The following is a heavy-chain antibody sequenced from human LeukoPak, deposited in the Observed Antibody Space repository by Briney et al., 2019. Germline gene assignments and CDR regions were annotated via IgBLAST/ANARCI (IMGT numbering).Heavy chain of an antibody. V-gene: IGHV3-7*01. J-gene: IGHJ3*02. CDR2: IKQDGSEK. D-gene: IGHD3-10*01. Sequence: GGSLRLSYAASGFTFSNYWMSWVRQAPGKGLEWVANIKQDGSEKYYVDSVKGRFTVSRDNAKNSLYLQMNSLRAEDTAVFYCARGGMVRRVMGAFDIWGQGTLVTVSS. CDR1: GFTFSNYW. CDR3: ARGGMVRRVMGAFDI.